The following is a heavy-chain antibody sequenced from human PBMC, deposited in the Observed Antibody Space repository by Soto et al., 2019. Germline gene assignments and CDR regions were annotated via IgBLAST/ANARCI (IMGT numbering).Heavy chain of an antibody. Sequence: QVQLQQSGPRLARPSGTLSLTCVVSGGSISSTNWWTWVRQTPGKGLEWIGEVYHTGSTKYNPSLNNRVTTSLXXXNXXSSLTLKSVTAADTAVYYCATLPPRIVVVVLPIPSWGQGTLVTVSS. CDR3: ATLPPRIVVVVLPIPS. CDR1: GGSISSTNW. V-gene: IGHV4-4*02. CDR2: VYHTGST. D-gene: IGHD2-15*01. J-gene: IGHJ4*02.